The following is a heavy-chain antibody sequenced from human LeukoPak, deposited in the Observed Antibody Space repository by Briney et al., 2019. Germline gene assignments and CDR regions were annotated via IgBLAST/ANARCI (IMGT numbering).Heavy chain of an antibody. CDR3: ARRSARYYYYYYGMDV. Sequence: SETLSLTCAVYGGSFSGYYWSWIRQPPGKGLEWIGEINHSGSTNYNPSLKSRVTISVDTSKNQFSLKLSSVTAADTAVYYCARRSARYYYYYYGMDVWGQGTTVTVSS. CDR2: INHSGST. CDR1: GGSFSGYY. J-gene: IGHJ6*02. V-gene: IGHV4-34*01.